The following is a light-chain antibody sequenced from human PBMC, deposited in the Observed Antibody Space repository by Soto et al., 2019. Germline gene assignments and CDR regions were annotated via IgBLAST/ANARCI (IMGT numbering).Light chain of an antibody. CDR3: QHYGDSPRR. J-gene: IGKJ1*01. Sequence: EIVLTQSPGTLSLSPGDRATRSCRASQSVSSNYLAWYQQKPGQAPRLLIYGASSRATGVPDRFTGSGSGTDFTLTISRPEPEDFVMYYCQHYGDSPRRFGQGTKVEI. V-gene: IGKV3-20*01. CDR2: GAS. CDR1: QSVSSNY.